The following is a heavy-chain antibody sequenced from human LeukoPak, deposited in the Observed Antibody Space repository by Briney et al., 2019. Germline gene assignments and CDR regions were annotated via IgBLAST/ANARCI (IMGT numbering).Heavy chain of an antibody. CDR3: AREATPIDY. D-gene: IGHD1-26*01. V-gene: IGHV1-18*01. CDR1: GYTFTSYG. Sequence: GASVKVSCKASGYTFTSYGISWVRQAPGQGLEWMGWISAYNGNTNYAQKFQGRVTMTRNTSISTAYMELSSLRSEDTAVYYCAREATPIDYWGQGTLVTVSS. CDR2: ISAYNGNT. J-gene: IGHJ4*02.